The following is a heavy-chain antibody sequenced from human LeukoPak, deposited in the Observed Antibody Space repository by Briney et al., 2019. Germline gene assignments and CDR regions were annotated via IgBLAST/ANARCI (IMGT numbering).Heavy chain of an antibody. Sequence: GESLKISCKGSRYSFTSYWIGWVRQMPGKGLEWMGIIYPDDSDTRYSPSFQGQVTISADKSTTTAYLQWSSLKASDTAMYYCASGVVDHYDSSGLWDYWGLGTLVTVSS. J-gene: IGHJ4*02. CDR3: ASGVVDHYDSSGLWDY. V-gene: IGHV5-51*01. CDR2: IYPDDSDT. CDR1: RYSFTSYW. D-gene: IGHD3-22*01.